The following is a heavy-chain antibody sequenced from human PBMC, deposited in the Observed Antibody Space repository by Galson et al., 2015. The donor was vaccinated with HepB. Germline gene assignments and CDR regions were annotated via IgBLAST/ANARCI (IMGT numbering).Heavy chain of an antibody. J-gene: IGHJ6*03. V-gene: IGHV1-24*01. Sequence: SVKVSCKVSGYTLRHVSLYWVRQAPGKGLEWMGGFEPAGYEIQQPYKFQGRVTVSEDRSIDTAYMELRSLRLEDSAIYYCVTHKILFYETSGFSYYMDFWGRGTTVSVSS. CDR3: VTHKILFYETSGFSYYMDF. D-gene: IGHD3-16*01. CDR2: FEPAGYEI. CDR1: GYTLRHVS.